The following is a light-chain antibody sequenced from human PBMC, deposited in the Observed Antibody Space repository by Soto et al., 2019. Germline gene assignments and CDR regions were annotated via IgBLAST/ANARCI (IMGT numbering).Light chain of an antibody. J-gene: IGKJ2*01. CDR2: AAS. Sequence: DIQMTQSPSSLSASVGDRVTITCRAGQGIGNDLIWFQQRPGKVPKRLIYAASTLDSGVPSRFSGSGSRTEFTLTINSLQPEDFVTYSSLQRSTCPYALGQWTKLEIK. CDR1: QGIGND. V-gene: IGKV1-17*01. CDR3: LQRSTCPYA.